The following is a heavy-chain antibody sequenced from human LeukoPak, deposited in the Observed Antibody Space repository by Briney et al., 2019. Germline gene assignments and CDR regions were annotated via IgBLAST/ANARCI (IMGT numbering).Heavy chain of an antibody. Sequence: GASVKVSCKTSGYTFTDYTINWVRQAPGQGLEWVGWINTNTGNPTYARDFRGRFDLYVDTSVNTAYLEISGLKTEDTAVYYCARSSRGVIGLLDFWGQGALVAVSS. CDR3: ARSSRGVIGLLDF. J-gene: IGHJ4*02. V-gene: IGHV7-4-1*01. CDR1: GYTFTDYT. CDR2: INTNTGNP. D-gene: IGHD3-10*01.